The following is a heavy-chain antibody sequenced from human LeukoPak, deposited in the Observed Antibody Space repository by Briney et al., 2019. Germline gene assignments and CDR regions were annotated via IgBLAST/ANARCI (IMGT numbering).Heavy chain of an antibody. Sequence: GGSLRLSCAASGFTFSSYSMNWVRQAPGKGLEWVSAISGSDGRTYYADSVKGRFTISRDNSKNTLYLQMNSLRAEDTAVYYCAKTPALIRGHYFDSWGQGTLVTVSS. J-gene: IGHJ4*02. CDR3: AKTPALIRGHYFDS. CDR2: ISGSDGRT. D-gene: IGHD3-10*01. V-gene: IGHV3-23*01. CDR1: GFTFSSYS.